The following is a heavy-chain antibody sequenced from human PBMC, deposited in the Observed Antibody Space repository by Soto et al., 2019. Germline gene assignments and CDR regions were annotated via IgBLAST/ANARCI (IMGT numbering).Heavy chain of an antibody. CDR3: ARDGDYYGSGSPPLLSR. D-gene: IGHD3-10*01. V-gene: IGHV4-31*03. Sequence: QVQLQESGPGLVKPSQTLSLTCTVSGGSITSGGYCWTWIRQHPVKGLEWMGHIYYSGSTSYNPSLKNRVTISIDTSKNKFSLKLTSVTAADTAVYYCARDGDYYGSGSPPLLSRWGQGTLVTVSS. CDR1: GGSITSGGYC. CDR2: IYYSGST. J-gene: IGHJ4*02.